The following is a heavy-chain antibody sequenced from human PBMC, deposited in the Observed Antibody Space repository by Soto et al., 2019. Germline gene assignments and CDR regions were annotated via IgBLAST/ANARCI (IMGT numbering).Heavy chain of an antibody. V-gene: IGHV5-51*01. CDR1: GYTFSNFW. CDR2: ISPGEHET. CDR3: ARRPSSSSYLDG. D-gene: IGHD6-13*01. Sequence: ESLKVTCQCSGYTFSNFWIGCVRQLPGQGLEWMGIISPGEHETRYSPSFLGKVTISAEMSINTAYLQCCSLQASDSAFYVRARRPSSSSYLDGWDQGARVIVSS. J-gene: IGHJ4*02.